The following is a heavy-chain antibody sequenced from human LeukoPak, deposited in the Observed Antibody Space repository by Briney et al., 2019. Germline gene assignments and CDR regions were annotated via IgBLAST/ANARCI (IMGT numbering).Heavy chain of an antibody. CDR1: GYTFTSYG. J-gene: IGHJ4*02. CDR3: ARDREGLLWFGETQDY. Sequence: ASVKVSCKASGYTFTSYGISWVRQAPGQGLEWMGWISAYNGNTNYAQKLQGRVTMTTDTSTSTAYMELRSLRSDDTAVYYCARDREGLLWFGETQDYWGQGTLVTVSS. CDR2: ISAYNGNT. V-gene: IGHV1-18*01. D-gene: IGHD3-10*01.